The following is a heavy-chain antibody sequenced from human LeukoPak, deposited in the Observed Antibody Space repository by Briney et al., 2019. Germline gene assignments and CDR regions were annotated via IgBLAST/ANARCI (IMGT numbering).Heavy chain of an antibody. CDR1: GGSISSYY. J-gene: IGHJ4*02. CDR2: IYYSGST. D-gene: IGHD6-13*01. Sequence: SETLSLTCTVSGGSISSYYWSWIRQPPGKGLEWIGYIYYSGSTNYNPSLKSRVTISVDTSKNQFSLKLSSVTAADTAVYYCASSPTFAGPYYFDYWGQGTLVTVSS. V-gene: IGHV4-59*01. CDR3: ASSPTFAGPYYFDY.